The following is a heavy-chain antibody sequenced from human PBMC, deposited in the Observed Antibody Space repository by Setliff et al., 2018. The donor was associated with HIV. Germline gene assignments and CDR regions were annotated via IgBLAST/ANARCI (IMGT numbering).Heavy chain of an antibody. CDR2: MFYSGRT. CDR3: AGDMMYHYDNSGSFGWFDP. V-gene: IGHV4-39*07. D-gene: IGHD3-22*01. J-gene: IGHJ5*02. CDR1: GGSIRSSSYY. Sequence: PSETLSLTCTVSGGSIRSSSYYWSWLRQSPGKGLEWIGSMFYSGRTYHNPSLKSRVTISIDTSKNQFSLKLSSVTAADTAVYSCAGDMMYHYDNSGSFGWFDPWGQGTLVTVSS.